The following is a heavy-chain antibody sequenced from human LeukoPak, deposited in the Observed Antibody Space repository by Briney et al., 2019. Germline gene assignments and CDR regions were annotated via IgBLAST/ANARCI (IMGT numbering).Heavy chain of an antibody. CDR1: GGSICSYY. CDR2: IYYSGST. D-gene: IGHD2-8*01. Sequence: SETLSLTCTVSGGSICSYYWSWIRQPPGKGLEWIGYIYYSGSTNYNPSLKSRVTISVDTSKNQFSLKLSSVTAADTAVYYCAKSGSCTNGVCYTPNWFDPWGQGTLVTVSS. V-gene: IGHV4-59*01. CDR3: AKSGSCTNGVCYTPNWFDP. J-gene: IGHJ5*02.